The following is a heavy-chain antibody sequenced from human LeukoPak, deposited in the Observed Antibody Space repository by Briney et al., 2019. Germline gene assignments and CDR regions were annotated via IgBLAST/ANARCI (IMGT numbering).Heavy chain of an antibody. Sequence: GGSLRLSCAASGFTFSSYSMNWVRQAPGKGLEWVSSISSSSSYIYYADSVKGRFTISRDNAKNSLYLQMNCLRAEDTAVYYCARDRYCSSTSCYEDYYYYGMDVWGQGTTVTVSS. J-gene: IGHJ6*02. V-gene: IGHV3-21*01. CDR3: ARDRYCSSTSCYEDYYYYGMDV. D-gene: IGHD2-2*01. CDR2: ISSSSSYI. CDR1: GFTFSSYS.